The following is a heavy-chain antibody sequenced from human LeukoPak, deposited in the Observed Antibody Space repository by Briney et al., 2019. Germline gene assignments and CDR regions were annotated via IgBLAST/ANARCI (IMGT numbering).Heavy chain of an antibody. J-gene: IGHJ6*02. Sequence: TSETLSLTCTVSGGSISSYYWSWIRQTPGKGLEWIGYIYYSGSTNYNPSLKSRVTISVDTSKNQFSLKLSSVTAADTAVYYCARGALGAARGVPPYYYYYGMDVWGQGTTVTVSS. CDR3: ARGALGAARGVPPYYYYYGMDV. CDR1: GGSISSYY. D-gene: IGHD6-6*01. CDR2: IYYSGST. V-gene: IGHV4-59*12.